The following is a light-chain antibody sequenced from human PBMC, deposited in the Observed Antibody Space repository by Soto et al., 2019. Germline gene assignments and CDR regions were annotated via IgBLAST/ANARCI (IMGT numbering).Light chain of an antibody. J-gene: IGLJ1*01. CDR3: CSFAGPQSFEV. V-gene: IGLV2-11*01. Sequence: QSVLTHTLSVAGSPGQSITISCTGTSSDIGGYTYVSWYQQHPGKAPKVIIYDVSERPSGVPDRFSGSKSGNTASLTISGLQPEDEADYYCCSFAGPQSFEVFGEGTKVTVL. CDR2: DVS. CDR1: SSDIGGYTY.